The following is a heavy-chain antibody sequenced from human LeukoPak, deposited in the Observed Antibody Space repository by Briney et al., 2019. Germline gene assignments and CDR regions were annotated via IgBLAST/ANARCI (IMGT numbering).Heavy chain of an antibody. D-gene: IGHD2-21*02. V-gene: IGHV3-48*03. J-gene: IGHJ3*02. Sequence: GGSLRLSCAASGFTFSSYEMNWVCQAPGKGLEWVSYISSSGSTIYYADSVKGRFTISRDNAKSSLYLQMNSLRAEDTAVYYCASSPHIVVVTAHDAFDICGQGTMVTVSS. CDR2: ISSSGSTI. CDR1: GFTFSSYE. CDR3: ASSPHIVVVTAHDAFDI.